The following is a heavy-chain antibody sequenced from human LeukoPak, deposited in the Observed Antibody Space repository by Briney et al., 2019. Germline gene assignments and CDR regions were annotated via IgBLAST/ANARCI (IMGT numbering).Heavy chain of an antibody. J-gene: IGHJ6*03. CDR1: GGSISNSGYY. CDR2: MYYSGST. V-gene: IGHV4-39*07. Sequence: PSETLSLTCTVSGGSISNSGYYWGWIRQPPGKGLEWIGSMYYSGSTYSNPSLMSRVTISVDTSRKQFFLRLSSVTAADTAVYYCARDSYYMDVWGKGTTVTVS. CDR3: ARDSYYMDV.